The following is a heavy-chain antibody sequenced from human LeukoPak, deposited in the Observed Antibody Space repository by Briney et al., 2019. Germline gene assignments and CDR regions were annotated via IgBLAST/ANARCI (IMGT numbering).Heavy chain of an antibody. J-gene: IGHJ6*02. Sequence: GGSLRLSCAASGFTFSSYSMNWVRQAPGKGLEWVSSISSSSYIYYADSVKGRFTTSRDNAKNSLYLQMNSLRAEDTAVYYCARDSSYYGSGSSSYYYYGMDVWGQGTTVTVSS. CDR3: ARDSSYYGSGSSSYYYYGMDV. CDR2: ISSSSYI. D-gene: IGHD3-10*01. CDR1: GFTFSSYS. V-gene: IGHV3-21*01.